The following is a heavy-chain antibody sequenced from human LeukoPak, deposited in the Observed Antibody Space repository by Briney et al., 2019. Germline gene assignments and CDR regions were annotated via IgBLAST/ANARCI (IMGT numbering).Heavy chain of an antibody. CDR1: GFTFSSYS. Sequence: GGSLRLSCAASGFTFSSYSMNWVRQAPGKGLEWVSSISSSSSYIYYADSVKGRFTISRDNAKNSLYLQMNSLRAEDTAVYHCARVTRYCSGGSCSENDYWGQGTLVTVSS. V-gene: IGHV3-21*01. J-gene: IGHJ4*02. CDR3: ARVTRYCSGGSCSENDY. D-gene: IGHD2-15*01. CDR2: ISSSSSYI.